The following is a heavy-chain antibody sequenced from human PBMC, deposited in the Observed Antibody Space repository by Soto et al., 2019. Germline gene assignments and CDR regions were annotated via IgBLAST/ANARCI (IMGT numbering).Heavy chain of an antibody. Sequence: SETLSLTCAVSGGSISSGGYSWSWIRQPPGKGLEWIGYIYHSGSTYYNPSLKSRVTISVDTSKDQFSLKLSSVTAADTAVYYYARHLGEGYFDYWGQGTLVTVSS. CDR1: GGSISSGGYS. V-gene: IGHV4-30-2*01. CDR3: ARHLGEGYFDY. J-gene: IGHJ4*02. CDR2: IYHSGST.